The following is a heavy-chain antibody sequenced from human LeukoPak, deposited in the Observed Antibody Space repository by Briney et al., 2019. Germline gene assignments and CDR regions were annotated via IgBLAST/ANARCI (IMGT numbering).Heavy chain of an antibody. D-gene: IGHD3-22*01. CDR2: ISWDGGST. J-gene: IGHJ4*02. V-gene: IGHV3-43D*03. CDR1: GFTFDDYA. Sequence: GGSLRLSCAASGFTFDDYAMHWVRQAPGKGLEWVSLISWDGGSTYYADSVKGRFTISRDNSKNSLYLQMNSLRAEDTALYYCAKDSYDSSGYYSDWGQGTLVTVSS. CDR3: AKDSYDSSGYYSD.